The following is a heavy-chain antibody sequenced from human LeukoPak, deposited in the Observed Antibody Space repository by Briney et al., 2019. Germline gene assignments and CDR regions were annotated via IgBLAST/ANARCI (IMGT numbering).Heavy chain of an antibody. V-gene: IGHV4-38-2*02. Sequence: KTSETLSLTCSVSGYSISSAYYWGWIRQPPGKGLGWIGTMYHSGSTNYNPSLKSRVTISVDTSKNQFSLKLSSVTAADTAVYYCAREGYSYGYEIYYYYYYMDVWGKGTTVTVSS. D-gene: IGHD5-18*01. CDR1: GYSISSAYY. CDR2: MYHSGST. J-gene: IGHJ6*03. CDR3: AREGYSYGYEIYYYYYYMDV.